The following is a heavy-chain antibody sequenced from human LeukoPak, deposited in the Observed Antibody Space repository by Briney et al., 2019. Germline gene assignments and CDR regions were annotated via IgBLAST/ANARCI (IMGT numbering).Heavy chain of an antibody. D-gene: IGHD3-3*01. CDR3: ARVFGDTDY. CDR1: GGSVSSGTYY. Sequence: PSETLSLTCTVSGGSVSSGTYYWSWIRQPPGKGLEWIGYIYYSGSTNYNPSLKSRVTISIDTSKNQFSLKLSSVTAADTAVYYCARVFGDTDYWGQGTLVTVSS. V-gene: IGHV4-61*01. CDR2: IYYSGST. J-gene: IGHJ4*02.